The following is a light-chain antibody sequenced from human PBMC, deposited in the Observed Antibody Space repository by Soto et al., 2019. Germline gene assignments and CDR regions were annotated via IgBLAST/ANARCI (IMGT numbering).Light chain of an antibody. Sequence: QSALAQPPSVSGAPGQRVTISCTGTSSNIGAGYDVHWYQQLPGTAPRLLIQAYNTRPSGVPDRFSGSKAGASASLDITGLQTDEEADYYCQAYDTSLSGYVFGFGTKVTVL. CDR1: SSNIGAGYD. V-gene: IGLV1-40*03. CDR2: AYN. J-gene: IGLJ1*01. CDR3: QAYDTSLSGYV.